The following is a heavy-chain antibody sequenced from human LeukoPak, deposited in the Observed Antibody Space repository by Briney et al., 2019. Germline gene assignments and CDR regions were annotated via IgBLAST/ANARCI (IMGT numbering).Heavy chain of an antibody. CDR2: ISNDGSDE. CDR3: ARPTPGEFSFLIDY. CDR1: GFTFSNYA. J-gene: IGHJ4*02. V-gene: IGHV3-30*01. Sequence: GGYLRLSCAASGFTFSNYAMHWVRQAPGQGLEWVAIISNDGSDERSADSVKGRFTISRDNSKNTLYLQMNSLRADDTAVYYCARPTPGEFSFLIDYWGQGTLVTVSS. D-gene: IGHD3-16*02.